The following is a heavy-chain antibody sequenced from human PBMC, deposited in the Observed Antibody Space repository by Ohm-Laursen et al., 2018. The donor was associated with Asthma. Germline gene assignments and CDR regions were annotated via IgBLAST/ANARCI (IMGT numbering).Heavy chain of an antibody. D-gene: IGHD3-16*01. Sequence: SLRLSCAASGLPFSNFWMSWVRQAPGKGLEWVANIYPDGGEKYYVDSVDGRFTISRDNAKNSLYLQMNSLRAEDTAVYYCATLGDSSITQWGQGTLVTVSS. V-gene: IGHV3-7*05. CDR3: ATLGDSSITQ. CDR1: GLPFSNFW. CDR2: IYPDGGEK. J-gene: IGHJ4*02.